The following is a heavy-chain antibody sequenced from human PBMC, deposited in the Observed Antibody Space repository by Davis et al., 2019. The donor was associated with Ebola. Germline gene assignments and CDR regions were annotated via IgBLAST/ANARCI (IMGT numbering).Heavy chain of an antibody. J-gene: IGHJ6*03. CDR2: ISSSGSTI. V-gene: IGHV3-11*04. CDR3: ARAHWGLRPQSIFGVVTKGGYYYYYMDV. CDR1: GFTFSDYY. D-gene: IGHD3-3*02. Sequence: PGGSLRLSCAASGFTFSDYYMSWIRQAPGKGLEWVSYISSSGSTIYYADSVKGRFTISRDNAKNSLYLQMNSLRAEDTAVYYCARAHWGLRPQSIFGVVTKGGYYYYYMDVWGKGTTVTVSS.